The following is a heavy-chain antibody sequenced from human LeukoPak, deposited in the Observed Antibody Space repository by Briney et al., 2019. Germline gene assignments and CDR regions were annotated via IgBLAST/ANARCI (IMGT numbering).Heavy chain of an antibody. Sequence: VASVKVSCKASGYTFTGPYIHWVRQAPGQRLEWVGWIDPNSGDTYYAQRFQGRVTMTRDTSITTAYMELSSLSSDDTAVYYCARLGIDKWDLDYWGQGTLVTVSS. D-gene: IGHD1-26*01. J-gene: IGHJ4*02. CDR1: GYTFTGPY. CDR3: ARLGIDKWDLDY. V-gene: IGHV1-2*02. CDR2: IDPNSGDT.